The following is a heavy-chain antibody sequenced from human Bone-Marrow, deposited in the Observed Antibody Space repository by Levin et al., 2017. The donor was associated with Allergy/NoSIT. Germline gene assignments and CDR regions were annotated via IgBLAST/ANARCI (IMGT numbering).Heavy chain of an antibody. Sequence: SETLSLTCSVSGGSISSGDDYWTWIRQSPEKGLEWIGNVYYSGFTYYNPSLKSRVSMSADTSKNQFSLNLRSVTAADTAVYFCARVFFGSGSHHDRGLDVWGQGTTVTVSS. CDR3: ARVFFGSGSHHDRGLDV. CDR2: VYYSGFT. V-gene: IGHV4-30-4*08. J-gene: IGHJ6*02. CDR1: GGSISSGDDY. D-gene: IGHD3-10*01.